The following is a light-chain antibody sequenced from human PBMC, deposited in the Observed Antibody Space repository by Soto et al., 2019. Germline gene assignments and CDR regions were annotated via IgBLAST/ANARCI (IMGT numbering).Light chain of an antibody. Sequence: DIQLTQSPSFLSASVGDRVTITCRASQGISNHLAWYQQKPGKAPNLLIYDASTLQGGVPSRFSGSGSGTEFSLTISSLQPEDFATYYCQQLNSYSLTFGGGTKVEIK. CDR3: QQLNSYSLT. V-gene: IGKV1-9*01. CDR2: DAS. J-gene: IGKJ4*01. CDR1: QGISNH.